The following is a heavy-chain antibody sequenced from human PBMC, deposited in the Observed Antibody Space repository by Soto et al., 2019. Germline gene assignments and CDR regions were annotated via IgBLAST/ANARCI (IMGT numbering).Heavy chain of an antibody. CDR2: INHSGST. V-gene: IGHV4-34*01. J-gene: IGHJ4*02. D-gene: IGHD4-17*01. Sequence: SSETLSLTCAVYGGSFSGYYWSWIRQPPGKGLEWIGEINHSGSTNYNPSLKSRVTISVDTSKNQFSLKLSSVTAADTAVYYCARGRGTFRRYGDFDYWGQGTLVTVSS. CDR1: GGSFSGYY. CDR3: ARGRGTFRRYGDFDY.